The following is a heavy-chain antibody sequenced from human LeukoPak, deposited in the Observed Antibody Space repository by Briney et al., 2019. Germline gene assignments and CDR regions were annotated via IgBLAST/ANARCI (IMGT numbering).Heavy chain of an antibody. Sequence: GGSLRLSCAASGFTFSSYAMSWVRQAPGKGLEWVSAISGSGGSTYYTDSVKGRFTISRDNAKNSLYLQMNSLRAEDTAVYYCARGEYQPLDYWGQGTLVTVSS. CDR1: GFTFSSYA. D-gene: IGHD2-2*01. J-gene: IGHJ4*02. CDR3: ARGEYQPLDY. V-gene: IGHV3-23*01. CDR2: ISGSGGST.